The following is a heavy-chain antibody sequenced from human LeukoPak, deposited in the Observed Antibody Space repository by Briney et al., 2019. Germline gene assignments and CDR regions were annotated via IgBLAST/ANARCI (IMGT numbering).Heavy chain of an antibody. CDR1: GFTFSSYW. V-gene: IGHV3-74*01. J-gene: IGHJ3*02. Sequence: PAKSLRLSCAASGFTFSSYWMHWVRQAPGKGLVWVSRINSDGSSTSYADSVKGRFTISRDNAKNTLYLQMNSLRAEDTAVYYCARGPMVRGGQRANAFDIWGQGTMVTVSS. CDR2: INSDGSST. D-gene: IGHD3-10*01. CDR3: ARGPMVRGGQRANAFDI.